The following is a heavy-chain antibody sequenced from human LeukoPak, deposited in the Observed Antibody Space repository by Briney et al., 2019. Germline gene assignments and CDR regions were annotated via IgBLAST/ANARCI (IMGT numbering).Heavy chain of an antibody. CDR2: MNPNSGNT. Sequence: GASVKVSCKASGYTFTSYDINWLRQATGQGLEWMGWMNPNSGNTGYAQKFQGRVTMTRNTSISTAYMELSSLRSEDTAVYYCAREYLYYYDSSGYYDAFDIWGQGTMVTVSS. D-gene: IGHD3-22*01. J-gene: IGHJ3*02. CDR1: GYTFTSYD. CDR3: AREYLYYYDSSGYYDAFDI. V-gene: IGHV1-8*01.